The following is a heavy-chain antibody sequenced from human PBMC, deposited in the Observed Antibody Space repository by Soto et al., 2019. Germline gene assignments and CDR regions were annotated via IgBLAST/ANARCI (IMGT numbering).Heavy chain of an antibody. J-gene: IGHJ2*01. Sequence: PGGSLRLSCAASGFTFSVHYVDWVRQAPGEGIEWVGRTRNKANSYTTEYAVSVKGRFTIARDKSKNSLYLQMNSLKAEDMAVYYSARGYGCNGVCYRYIDLWGRGTLVTVSS. CDR2: TRNKANSYTT. D-gene: IGHD2-8*01. CDR1: GFTFSVHY. CDR3: ARGYGCNGVCYRYIDL. V-gene: IGHV3-72*01.